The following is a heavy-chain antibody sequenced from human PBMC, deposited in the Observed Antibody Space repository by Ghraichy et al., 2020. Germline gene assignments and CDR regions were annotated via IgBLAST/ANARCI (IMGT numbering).Heavy chain of an antibody. D-gene: IGHD2-21*01. CDR1: GFTFSNCV. J-gene: IGHJ5*02. V-gene: IGHV3-30*04. CDR3: ARECREKNSGDRPDH. Sequence: GGSLRLSCAASGFTFSNCVMHWVRQAPGKGLEWVAAFSNDGRSKFYADSVKGRFTISRDNSKSTLDLQMNSLRAEDTAVYYCARECREKNSGDRPDHWGQGTLVTVSS. CDR2: FSNDGRSK.